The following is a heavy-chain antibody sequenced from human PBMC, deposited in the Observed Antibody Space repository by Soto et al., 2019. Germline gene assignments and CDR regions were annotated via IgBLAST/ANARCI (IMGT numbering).Heavy chain of an antibody. D-gene: IGHD2-15*01. CDR3: AKGKGYCRGGSCRADYFQH. CDR2: ISGNGGST. Sequence: GALRLSCAASGFTFSSYAMGWVRQAPGKGLEWVSGISGNGGSTYYEDSVKGRFTISRDNSKNTPYLQMNSLRTEDTAVYYCAKGKGYCRGGSCRADYFQHWGQGALVTVSS. V-gene: IGHV3-23*01. CDR1: GFTFSSYA. J-gene: IGHJ1*01.